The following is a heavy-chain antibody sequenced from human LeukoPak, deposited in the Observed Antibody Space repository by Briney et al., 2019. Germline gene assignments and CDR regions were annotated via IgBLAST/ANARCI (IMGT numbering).Heavy chain of an antibody. CDR1: GGSFSGYY. Sequence: PSETLSLTCAAYGGSFSGYYWSWIRQPPGKGLEWIGEINHSGSTNYNPSLKSRVTISVDTSKNQFSLKLSSVTAADTAVYYCARARHILLTGYYKPLDYWGQGTLVTVSS. CDR3: ARARHILLTGYYKPLDY. CDR2: INHSGST. V-gene: IGHV4-34*01. D-gene: IGHD3-9*01. J-gene: IGHJ4*02.